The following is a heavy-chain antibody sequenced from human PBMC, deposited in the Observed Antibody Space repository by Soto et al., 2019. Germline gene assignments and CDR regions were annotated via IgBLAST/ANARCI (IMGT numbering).Heavy chain of an antibody. CDR1: GFTFSSYS. D-gene: IGHD6-19*01. Sequence: PGGSLRLSCAASGFTFSSYSMNWVRQAPGKGLEWVSYISSSSSTIYYADSVKGRFTISRDNAKNTLYLQMNSLRAEDTAVFYCAKERSSGWSFDYWGQGTLVTVSS. V-gene: IGHV3-48*01. CDR3: AKERSSGWSFDY. J-gene: IGHJ4*02. CDR2: ISSSSSTI.